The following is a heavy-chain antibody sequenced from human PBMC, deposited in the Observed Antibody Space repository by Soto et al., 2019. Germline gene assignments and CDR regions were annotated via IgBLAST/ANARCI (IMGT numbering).Heavy chain of an antibody. Sequence: EVQLLESGGGLVQPGGSLRLSCAASGFTFSAYAMSWVRQAPGKGLDWVSAISGTSPSTYYADSVQGRFTSSRDSSRKPLFLQRNTLRAEDTAVYFCAIRIFGVEYWGKGTQVTVSS. CDR2: ISGTSPST. CDR3: AIRIFGVEY. D-gene: IGHD3-3*01. J-gene: IGHJ4*02. V-gene: IGHV3-23*01. CDR1: GFTFSAYA.